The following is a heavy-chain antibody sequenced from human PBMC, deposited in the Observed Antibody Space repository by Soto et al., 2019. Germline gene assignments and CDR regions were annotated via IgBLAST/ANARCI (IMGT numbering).Heavy chain of an antibody. CDR2: IQSGGNK. D-gene: IGHD2-15*01. Sequence: EVQLVESGGALFKPGGSLRLFCEAPGLTVSSNNMTWVRKAQGRGLEGASLIQSGGNKYYAGSVKGRFPISRDNFENTLSLQMNSLRVEDTAVYYCTRDDVHCSGGRCYVVPMDVWGKGTTVTVSA. CDR1: GLTVSSNN. J-gene: IGHJ6*04. V-gene: IGHV3-66*01. CDR3: TRDDVHCSGGRCYVVPMDV.